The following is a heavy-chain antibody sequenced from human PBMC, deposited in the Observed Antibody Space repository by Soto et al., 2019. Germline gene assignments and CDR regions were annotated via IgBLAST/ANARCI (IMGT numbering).Heavy chain of an antibody. CDR2: ISYDGSNK. CDR3: AKGGGSSWYYDY. CDR1: GFTFSSYG. Sequence: QVQLVESGGGVVQPGRSLRLSCAASGFTFSSYGMHWVRQAPGKGLEWVAVISYDGSNKYYADSVKGRFTISRDNSKNTLYLQMNSLRAEDTAVYYCAKGGGSSWYYDYWGQGTLVTVSS. J-gene: IGHJ4*02. D-gene: IGHD6-13*01. V-gene: IGHV3-30*18.